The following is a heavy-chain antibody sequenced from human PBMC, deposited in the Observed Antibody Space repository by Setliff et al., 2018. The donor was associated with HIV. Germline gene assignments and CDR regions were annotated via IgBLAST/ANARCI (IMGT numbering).Heavy chain of an antibody. CDR1: GGSISSSHYY. V-gene: IGHV4-39*07. J-gene: IGHJ1*01. CDR3: ARAHDLRGFGYNLQH. D-gene: IGHD1-1*01. Sequence: SETLSLTCTVSGGSISSSHYYWGWIRQPPGKGLEWIGTIYYSGSTSSGSTSYNPSLMGRVTLSIDTSKNQFSLKLTSVTAADTAIYYCARAHDLRGFGYNLQHWGQGTLVTVSS. CDR2: IYYSGSTSSGST.